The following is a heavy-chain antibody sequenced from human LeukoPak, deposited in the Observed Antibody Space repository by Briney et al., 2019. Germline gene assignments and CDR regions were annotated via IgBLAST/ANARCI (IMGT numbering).Heavy chain of an antibody. CDR1: GGTFSSYA. V-gene: IGHV1-69*05. Sequence: GSSVKASCKASGGTFSSYAISWVRQAPGQGLEWMGRIIPIFGTANYAQKFQGRVTITTDESTSTAYMELSSLRSEDTAVYYCARLLAAAGHSHDYWGQGTLVTVSS. CDR3: ARLLAAAGHSHDY. J-gene: IGHJ4*02. CDR2: IIPIFGTA. D-gene: IGHD6-13*01.